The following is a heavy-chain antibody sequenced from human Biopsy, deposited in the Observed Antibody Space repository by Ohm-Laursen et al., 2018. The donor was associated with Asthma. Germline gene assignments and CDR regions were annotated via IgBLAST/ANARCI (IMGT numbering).Heavy chain of an antibody. CDR3: ARGDSSNWSHYYFDY. CDR1: GFAVSRDH. D-gene: IGHD3-22*01. Sequence: SLRLSCAALGFAVSRDHMFWVRQAPGKGLEWVSVIYSGGTSHTADSVRGWFTISRDYSKNTLYLQMHSLRAEDTAVYYCARGDSSNWSHYYFDYWGQGTPVTVSS. J-gene: IGHJ4*02. V-gene: IGHV3-53*01. CDR2: IYSGGTS.